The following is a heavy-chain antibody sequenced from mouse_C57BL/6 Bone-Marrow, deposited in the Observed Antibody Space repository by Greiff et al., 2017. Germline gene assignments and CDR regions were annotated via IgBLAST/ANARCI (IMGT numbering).Heavy chain of an antibody. CDR2: IWSDGST. Sequence: QVQLKESGPGLVAPSQSLSITCTVSGFSLNSYGVHWVRQPPGKGLEWLVVIWSDGSTTYNSALKSRLSISKDNSKSQVFLKMNSLQTDDTAMYYCARPYYYDYDGYAMDYWGQGTSVTVSS. CDR3: ARPYYYDYDGYAMDY. J-gene: IGHJ4*01. CDR1: GFSLNSYG. D-gene: IGHD2-4*01. V-gene: IGHV2-6*03.